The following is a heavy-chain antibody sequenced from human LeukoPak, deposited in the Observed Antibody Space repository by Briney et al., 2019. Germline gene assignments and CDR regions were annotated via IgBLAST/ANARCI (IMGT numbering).Heavy chain of an antibody. V-gene: IGHV3-23*01. CDR1: GFTFSSYA. CDR2: IRGIGGGT. CDR3: ARAFDSFLISVDD. D-gene: IGHD3-9*01. J-gene: IGHJ4*02. Sequence: GGSLRLSCSASGFTFSSYAMSWVRQAPGQGLEWISAIRGIGGGTFYGDSVKGRFIISTDKSENTVYLQLNRLGAEDTAIYYCARAFDSFLISVDDWGQGTLVIVSS.